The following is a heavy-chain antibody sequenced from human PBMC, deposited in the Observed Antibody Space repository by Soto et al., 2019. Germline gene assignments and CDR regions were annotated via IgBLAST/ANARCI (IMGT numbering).Heavy chain of an antibody. CDR2: TYHSGST. Sequence: PSETLSLTCAVSGGSISSGGYSWSWIRQPPGKGLEWIGYTYHSGSTYYNPSLKSRVTISVDRSKNQFSLKLSSVTAADTAVYYCARQMTTVTTVDYWGQGTLVTVSS. CDR1: GGSISSGGYS. D-gene: IGHD4-17*01. V-gene: IGHV4-30-2*01. J-gene: IGHJ4*02. CDR3: ARQMTTVTTVDY.